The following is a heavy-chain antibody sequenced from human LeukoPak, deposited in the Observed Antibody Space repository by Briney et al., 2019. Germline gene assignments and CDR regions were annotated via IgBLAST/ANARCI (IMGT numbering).Heavy chain of an antibody. D-gene: IGHD5-12*01. J-gene: IGHJ4*02. V-gene: IGHV1-69*02. CDR3: ARGYSGYESWFDY. CDR2: IIPFLGIE. CDR1: GGTFRRYI. Sequence: SVKVSRKASGGTFRRYIISWVRQAAGQGLEWMGRIIPFLGIENYAQKCQDRVTITADKSTSTAYMELDSRRPEDTAVYYCARGYSGYESWFDYWGQGTLVTVSS.